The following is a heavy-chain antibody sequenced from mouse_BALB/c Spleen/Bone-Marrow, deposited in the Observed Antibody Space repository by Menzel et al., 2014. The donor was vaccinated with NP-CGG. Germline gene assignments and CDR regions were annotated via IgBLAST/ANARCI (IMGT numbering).Heavy chain of an antibody. CDR1: GYTFTRYV. J-gene: IGHJ1*01. Sequence: LVESGPELVKPGASVKMSCKASGYTFTRYVMHWVKQKPGQGLEWIGYINPYNDGTKYNEKFKGKATLTSDKSSSTAYMELSSLTSEDSAVYYCARGGYDYDPWYFDVWGAGTTVTVSS. V-gene: IGHV1-14*01. CDR3: ARGGYDYDPWYFDV. CDR2: INPYNDGT. D-gene: IGHD2-4*01.